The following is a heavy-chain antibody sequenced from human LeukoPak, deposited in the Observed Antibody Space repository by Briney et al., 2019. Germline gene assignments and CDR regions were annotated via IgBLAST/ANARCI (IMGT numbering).Heavy chain of an antibody. V-gene: IGHV3-7*01. J-gene: IGHJ4*02. D-gene: IGHD3-9*01. CDR1: GFTFSTYW. CDR3: ARPTAGYYSPFDY. Sequence: WGSLRLSCAASGFTFSTYWMSGVRQAPGKGLEWVANIKQDGSETHYLDSMKGRFTISRDNANNSVYLHMSNLRAEDSAVYFCARPTAGYYSPFDYWGQGTLVTVSS. CDR2: IKQDGSET.